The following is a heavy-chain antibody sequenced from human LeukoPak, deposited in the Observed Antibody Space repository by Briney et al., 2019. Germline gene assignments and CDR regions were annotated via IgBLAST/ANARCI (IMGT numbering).Heavy chain of an antibody. Sequence: GGSLRLSCAASGFTFSSYSMNWVRQAPGKGLEWVTYISSSSSTIYYADSVKGRFTISRDNAKNSLYLQMNSLRAEDTAVYYCARDGYYYDSSGYYFDYWGQGTLVTVSS. CDR3: ARDGYYYDSSGYYFDY. V-gene: IGHV3-48*01. CDR2: ISSSSSTI. CDR1: GFTFSSYS. D-gene: IGHD3-22*01. J-gene: IGHJ4*02.